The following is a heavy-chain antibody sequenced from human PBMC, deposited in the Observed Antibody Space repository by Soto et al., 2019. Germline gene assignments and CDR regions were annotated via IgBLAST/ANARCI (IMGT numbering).Heavy chain of an antibody. Sequence: QLQLQESGSGLVKPSQPLSLTCAVSGCSISSSGSSCSWLRQPPGKGLEWIGYISHSGSTDYNPSCKSRVTISVARSKNQFSLTLNSVTAADTAVYYCARALGDSYAYGMDVWGQGTTVTVSS. CDR2: ISHSGST. D-gene: IGHD3-16*01. V-gene: IGHV4-30-2*01. CDR3: ARALGDSYAYGMDV. CDR1: GCSISSSGSS. J-gene: IGHJ6*02.